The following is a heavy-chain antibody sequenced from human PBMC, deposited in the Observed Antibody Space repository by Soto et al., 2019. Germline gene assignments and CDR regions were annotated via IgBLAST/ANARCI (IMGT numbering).Heavy chain of an antibody. V-gene: IGHV3-7*01. CDR2: IKQHGSEK. CDR1: GFTFSSYW. CDR3: AREGRESSGVDY. Sequence: GGSLRLSCAASGFTFSSYWMTWVRQAPGRGLEWVANIKQHGSEKHYVDSVKGRFTISRDDAKNSLYLQMNSLRAEDTAVYYCAREGRESSGVDYWGQGTLVTVSS. D-gene: IGHD2-15*01. J-gene: IGHJ4*02.